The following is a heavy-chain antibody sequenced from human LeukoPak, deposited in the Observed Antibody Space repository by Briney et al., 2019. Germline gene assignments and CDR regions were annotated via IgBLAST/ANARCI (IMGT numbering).Heavy chain of an antibody. CDR1: GGSISSYY. D-gene: IGHD2-15*01. V-gene: IGHV4-59*08. J-gene: IGHJ4*02. CDR3: ARTRGSCSGGSCYPFDY. CDR2: IYYSGST. Sequence: SSETLSLTCTVSGGSISSYYWSWMRQPPGKGLEWIGYIYYSGSTNYNPSLKGRVTISVDTSKNQFSLKLSSVTAADTAVYYCARTRGSCSGGSCYPFDYWGQGALVTVSS.